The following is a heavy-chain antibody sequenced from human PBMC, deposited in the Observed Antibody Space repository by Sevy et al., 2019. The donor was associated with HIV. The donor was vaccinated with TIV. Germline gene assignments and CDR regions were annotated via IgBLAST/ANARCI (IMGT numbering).Heavy chain of an antibody. CDR3: AREECSGPYCSGGSCYY. CDR2: INSDGGST. CDR1: GFTFSSYW. Sequence: GGSLRLSCAASGFTFSSYWMHWVRQAPGKGLVWVSRINSDGGSTSYADSVKGRFTISRDNAKNTLYLQMNSLRAEDTAVYYCAREECSGPYCSGGSCYYWGQGTLVTVSS. V-gene: IGHV3-74*01. D-gene: IGHD2-15*01. J-gene: IGHJ4*02.